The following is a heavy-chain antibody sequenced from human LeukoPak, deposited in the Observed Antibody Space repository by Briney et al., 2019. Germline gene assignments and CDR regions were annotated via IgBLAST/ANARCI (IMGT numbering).Heavy chain of an antibody. V-gene: IGHV3-23*01. Sequence: GGSLRLSCAASGFTFSKYAKSWVRQAPGKGLEWVSAISATGITPYYIDSVKGWFTISRDNSKSTLWLQMNSLRAEDTALYYCAKDVVRAPAPMGHAFDIWGQGTMVTVSS. D-gene: IGHD2-2*01. J-gene: IGHJ3*02. CDR3: AKDVVRAPAPMGHAFDI. CDR2: ISATGITP. CDR1: GFTFSKYA.